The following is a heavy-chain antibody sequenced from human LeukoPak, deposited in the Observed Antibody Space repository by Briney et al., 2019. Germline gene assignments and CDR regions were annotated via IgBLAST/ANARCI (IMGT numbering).Heavy chain of an antibody. CDR3: ARGGVLLGIDY. J-gene: IGHJ4*02. Sequence: SETLSLTCTVSGYSISSGYYWNWIRQPPGKGLEWIGYVYSSGNTNYNPSLKSRVIISVDTSKNQFSLKLSSVTAADTAVYYCARGGVLLGIDYWGQGTLVTVSS. CDR1: GYSISSGYY. D-gene: IGHD2-8*02. CDR2: VYSSGNT. V-gene: IGHV4-61*01.